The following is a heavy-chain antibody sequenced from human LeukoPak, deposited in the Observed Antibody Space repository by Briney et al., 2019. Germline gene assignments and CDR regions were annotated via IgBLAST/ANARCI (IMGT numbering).Heavy chain of an antibody. D-gene: IGHD6-13*01. J-gene: IGHJ4*02. CDR1: GGSLSGYY. CDR3: ARGGRPGYDY. CDR2: INHSGST. V-gene: IGHV4-34*01. Sequence: SETLSLTCAVSGGSLSGYYWSWIRQPPGKGLEWIGEINHSGSTNYNPSLKSRVTISVDTSKNQFSLKLSAVTAADTAVYYCARGGRPGYDYWGQGTLVTVSS.